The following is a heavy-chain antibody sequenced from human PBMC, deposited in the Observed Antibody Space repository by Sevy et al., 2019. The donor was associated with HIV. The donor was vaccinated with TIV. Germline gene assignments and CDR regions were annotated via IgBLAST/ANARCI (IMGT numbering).Heavy chain of an antibody. CDR1: GGSITSLY. D-gene: IGHD3-10*01. CDR3: ARVPKAGGSGSPRYYYYYYMDV. J-gene: IGHJ6*03. V-gene: IGHV4-59*08. Sequence: SETLSLTCTVSGGSITSLYWNWIRQPPGKGLEWIANIYYNGHINYNPSLKSRVTLSLDTSKNQFSLRLSSVTAADTAMYYCARVPKAGGSGSPRYYYYYYMDVWGKGTTVTVSS. CDR2: IYYNGHI.